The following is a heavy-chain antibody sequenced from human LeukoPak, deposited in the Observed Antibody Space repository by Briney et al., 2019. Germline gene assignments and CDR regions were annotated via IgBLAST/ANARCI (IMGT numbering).Heavy chain of an antibody. CDR1: GFTFSNAW. V-gene: IGHV3-15*01. D-gene: IGHD4-17*01. CDR3: TTEATVTTSPPFQH. CDR2: IKSKTDGGTT. J-gene: IGHJ1*01. Sequence: KSGGSLRLSCAASGFTFSNAWMSWVRQAPGKGLEWVGRIKSKTDGGTTDYAAPVKVRFTISRDDSKNTLYLQMNSLKTEDTAVYYCTTEATVTTSPPFQHWGQGTLVTVSS.